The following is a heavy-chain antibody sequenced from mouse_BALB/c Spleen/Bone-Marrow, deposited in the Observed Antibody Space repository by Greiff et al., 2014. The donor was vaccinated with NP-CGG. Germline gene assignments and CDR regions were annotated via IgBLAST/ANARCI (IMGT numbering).Heavy chain of an antibody. D-gene: IGHD1-1*01. CDR2: IDPANGNT. CDR3: ARYYYGYYFDY. V-gene: IGHV14-3*02. CDR1: GFNIKDTY. Sequence: VQLQQPGAELVKPGASVKLSCTASGFNIKDTYMHWVKQRPEQGLEWIGRIDPANGNTKYDPKFQGKATITADTSSNTAYLQRSSLTSEDTAVYYCARYYYGYYFDYWGQGTTLTVSP. J-gene: IGHJ2*01.